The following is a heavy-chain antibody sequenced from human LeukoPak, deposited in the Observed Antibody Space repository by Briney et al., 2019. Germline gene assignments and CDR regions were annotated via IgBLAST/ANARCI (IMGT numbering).Heavy chain of an antibody. J-gene: IGHJ5*02. V-gene: IGHV1-69*05. D-gene: IGHD2-15*01. CDR1: GYTFTSYG. Sequence: SVKVSCKASGYTFTSYGISWVRQAPGQGLEWMGGIIPIFGTANYAQKFQGRVTITTDESTSTAYMELSSLRSEDTAVYYCARVSCSGGSCYSGWFDPWGQGTLVTVSS. CDR3: ARVSCSGGSCYSGWFDP. CDR2: IIPIFGTA.